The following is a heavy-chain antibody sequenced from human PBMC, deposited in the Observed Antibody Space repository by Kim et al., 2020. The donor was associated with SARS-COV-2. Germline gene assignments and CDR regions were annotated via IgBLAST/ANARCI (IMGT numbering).Heavy chain of an antibody. D-gene: IGHD3-16*01. V-gene: IGHV3-74*01. CDR2: VNSDGSST. CDR3: ASLCTGYVGDKFDY. CDR1: GFTFSSYW. Sequence: GGSLRLSCVASGFTFSSYWMHWVRQAPGKGLVWVSRVNSDGSSTSYADSVKGRFTISRDNARNTLYLQMNSLRAEDTAVYYCASLCTGYVGDKFDYWGQG. J-gene: IGHJ4*02.